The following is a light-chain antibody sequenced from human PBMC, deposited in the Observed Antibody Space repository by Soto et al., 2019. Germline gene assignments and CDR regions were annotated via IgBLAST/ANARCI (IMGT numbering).Light chain of an antibody. CDR2: AAS. J-gene: IGKJ3*01. CDR1: QTIDSF. Sequence: DNQMTQSPASLSASVGDRVTITCRASQTIDSFLNWYHQKPGKAPELLIYAASSLQSGVPSRFSGSGSGTDFTLTISSLQPEDFATYYCQQSYTTPFTFAPGTKVDI. CDR3: QQSYTTPFT. V-gene: IGKV1-39*01.